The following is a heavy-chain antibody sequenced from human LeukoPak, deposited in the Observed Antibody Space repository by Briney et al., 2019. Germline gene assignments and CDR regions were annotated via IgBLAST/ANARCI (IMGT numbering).Heavy chain of an antibody. CDR3: ARDSEKYYFDY. CDR1: GFTFSSYG. Sequence: GRSLRLSCAASGFTFSSYGMHWVRQAPGKGLEWVAVISYDGSNKYYADSVKGRFTISRDNSKNTLYLQMNSLRAEDTAVYYCARDSEKYYFDYWGQGTLVTVSS. CDR2: ISYDGSNK. V-gene: IGHV3-30*03. J-gene: IGHJ4*02.